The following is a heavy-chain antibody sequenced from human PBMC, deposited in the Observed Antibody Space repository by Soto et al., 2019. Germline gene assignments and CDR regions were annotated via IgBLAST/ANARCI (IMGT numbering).Heavy chain of an antibody. J-gene: IGHJ4*02. CDR1: GFTYSSYA. Sequence: VQLLESGGGLVQPGGSLRLSCAASGFTYSSYALAWVRQAPGKGLEWVSSISGGGGDTSYADSVRGRFTISRDNSKNTLYLQMNSLRAEDTAVYYCATGVDIVATTNFDYWGQGPWSPSPQ. CDR2: ISGGGGDT. V-gene: IGHV3-23*01. CDR3: ATGVDIVATTNFDY. D-gene: IGHD5-12*01.